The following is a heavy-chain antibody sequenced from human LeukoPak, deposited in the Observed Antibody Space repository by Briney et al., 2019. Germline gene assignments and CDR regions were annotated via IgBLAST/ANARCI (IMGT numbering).Heavy chain of an antibody. CDR3: ARVPNEGNWFDP. V-gene: IGHV3-72*01. D-gene: IGHD1-1*01. J-gene: IGHJ5*02. CDR1: GFTFSDHY. CDR2: TRNKANSYTT. Sequence: PGGSLRLSYAASGFTFSDHYMDWVRQAPGRGLEWVGRTRNKANSYTTEYAASVKGRFTISRDDSKNSLYLQMNSLKTEDTAVYYCARVPNEGNWFDPWGQGTLVTVSS.